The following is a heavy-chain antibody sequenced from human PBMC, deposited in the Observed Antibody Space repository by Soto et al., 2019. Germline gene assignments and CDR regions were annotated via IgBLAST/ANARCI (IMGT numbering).Heavy chain of an antibody. V-gene: IGHV4-34*01. Sequence: PSETLSLTCAVYGGSFSGYYWSWIRQPPGKGLEWIGEINHSGSTNYNPSLKSRVTISVDTSKNQFSLKLSSVTAADTAVYYCARGRYCSGGSRYPCYYYYMDVWGKGTTVTVSS. CDR3: ARGRYCSGGSRYPCYYYYMDV. CDR2: INHSGST. D-gene: IGHD2-15*01. CDR1: GGSFSGYY. J-gene: IGHJ6*03.